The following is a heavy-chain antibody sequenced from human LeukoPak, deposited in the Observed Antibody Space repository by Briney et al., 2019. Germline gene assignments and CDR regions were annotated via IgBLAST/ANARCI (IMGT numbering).Heavy chain of an antibody. J-gene: IGHJ3*02. Sequence: ETLSLTCTVSGGSISGYYWSWVRQAPGKGLEWVSAISGSGGSTYYADSVKGRFTISRDNSKNTLYLQMNSLRAEDTAVYYCAKDPRSMIQAFDIWGQGAMVTVSS. D-gene: IGHD3-22*01. V-gene: IGHV3-23*01. CDR1: GGSISGYY. CDR3: AKDPRSMIQAFDI. CDR2: ISGSGGST.